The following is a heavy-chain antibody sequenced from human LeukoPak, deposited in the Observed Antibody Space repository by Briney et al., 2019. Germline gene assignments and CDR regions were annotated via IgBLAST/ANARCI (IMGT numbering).Heavy chain of an antibody. CDR3: ASLFYYDSSEGNYYYYYYMDV. D-gene: IGHD3-22*01. J-gene: IGHJ6*03. CDR1: GFTFSSYS. CDR2: ISSSSSYI. Sequence: GGSLRLSCAASGFTFSSYSMNWVRQAPGKGLEWVSSISSSSSYIYYADSVKGRFTISRDNAKNSLYLQMNSLRAEDTAVYYCASLFYYDSSEGNYYYYYYMDVWGKGTTVTVSS. V-gene: IGHV3-21*01.